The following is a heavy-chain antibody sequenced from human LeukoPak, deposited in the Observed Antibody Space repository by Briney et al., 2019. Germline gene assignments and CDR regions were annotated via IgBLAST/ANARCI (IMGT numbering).Heavy chain of an antibody. Sequence: GASVKVSCKASGGTFSSYAINWVRQAPGQGLEWMGGIIPIFGTANYAQKFQDRVTITADESTNTAYMELNSLRSEDTAVYYCARERMYSGLDYWGQGTLVTVSS. V-gene: IGHV1-69*13. CDR2: IIPIFGTA. CDR3: ARERMYSGLDY. CDR1: GGTFSSYA. J-gene: IGHJ4*02. D-gene: IGHD6-13*01.